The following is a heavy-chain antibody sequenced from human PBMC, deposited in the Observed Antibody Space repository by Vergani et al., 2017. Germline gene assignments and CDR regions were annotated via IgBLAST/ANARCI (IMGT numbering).Heavy chain of an antibody. J-gene: IGHJ6*02. D-gene: IGHD5-12*01. Sequence: QVQLVESGGGVVQPGRSLRLSCAASGFTFSSYGMHWVRQAPGKGLEWVAVISYDGSNKYYADSVKGRFTISRDNSKNTLYLQMNSLRAEDTAVYYCARDHYSGYDNYYYGMDVWGQGTTVTVSS. V-gene: IGHV3-30*03. CDR1: GFTFSSYG. CDR3: ARDHYSGYDNYYYGMDV. CDR2: ISYDGSNK.